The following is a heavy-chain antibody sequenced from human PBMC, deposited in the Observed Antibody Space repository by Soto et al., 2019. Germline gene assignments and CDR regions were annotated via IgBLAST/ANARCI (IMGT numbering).Heavy chain of an antibody. CDR1: GGTLSNYA. V-gene: IGHV1-69*01. Sequence: QVQLVQSGAEVKKPGSSVKVSCKASGGTLSNYAISWVRQAPGQGLEWMGGIIPILGSANYAQKFQDRVTITADESTSPTYMALSSLRSEDAAVYYCASRERVGAFDIWGQGTVVTVSS. J-gene: IGHJ3*02. D-gene: IGHD1-26*01. CDR2: IIPILGSA. CDR3: ASRERVGAFDI.